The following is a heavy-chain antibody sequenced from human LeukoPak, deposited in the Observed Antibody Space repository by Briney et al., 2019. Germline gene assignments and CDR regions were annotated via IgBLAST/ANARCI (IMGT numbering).Heavy chain of an antibody. Sequence: ASVKVSCKASGYTFTGYYMHWVRQAPGQGLEWMGWMNPNSGNTGYAQKFQGRVTMTRNTSISTAYMELSSLRSEDTAVYYCARYGAPSYCGGDCYQYYFDYWGQGTLVTVSS. CDR1: GYTFTGYY. J-gene: IGHJ4*02. CDR2: MNPNSGNT. V-gene: IGHV1-8*02. D-gene: IGHD2-21*02. CDR3: ARYGAPSYCGGDCYQYYFDY.